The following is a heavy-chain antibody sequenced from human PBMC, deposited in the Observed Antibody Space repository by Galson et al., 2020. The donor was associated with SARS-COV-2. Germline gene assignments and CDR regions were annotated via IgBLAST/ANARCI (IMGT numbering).Heavy chain of an antibody. Sequence: NSGGSLSLSCAASGFTFSDYYISWIRHPPGKGLEWDSYISSSGSTIYYSDPVVGRFTISRDNAKNSLYLQMNSLRAADTAVYYCASHYDSSGECDGSALRNYYCMAVGSQGTTLTVSS. V-gene: IGHV3-11*01. D-gene: IGHD3-22*01. J-gene: IGHJ6*02. CDR3: ASHYDSSGECDGSALRNYYCMAV. CDR1: GFTFSDYY. CDR2: ISSSGSTI.